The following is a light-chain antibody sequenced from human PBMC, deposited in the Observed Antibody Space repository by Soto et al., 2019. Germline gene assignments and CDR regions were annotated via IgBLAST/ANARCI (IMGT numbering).Light chain of an antibody. Sequence: EIVMTQSPATLSVSPGERATLSCRASQSVSSNLAWYQQKPGQAPRLLIYGASTGATGIPARFSGSGSGTEFTLTISSLQFEDFAVYYCQQYNNWPPTFGQGTKVEIK. V-gene: IGKV3-15*01. CDR2: GAS. J-gene: IGKJ1*01. CDR1: QSVSSN. CDR3: QQYNNWPPT.